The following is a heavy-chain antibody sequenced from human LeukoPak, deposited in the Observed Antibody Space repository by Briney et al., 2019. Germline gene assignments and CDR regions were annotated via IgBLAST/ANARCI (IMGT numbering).Heavy chain of an antibody. D-gene: IGHD4-23*01. J-gene: IGHJ6*03. V-gene: IGHV4-61*05. CDR3: AREVADYGGYYYYHYMDV. CDR1: GGSINTRSYS. CDR2: IYYSGST. Sequence: PSETLSLTCTVSGGSINTRSYSWGWIRQPPGKGLEWIGYIYYSGSTNYNPSLKSRVTMSVDTSKNQFSLKLSSVTAADTAMYYCAREVADYGGYYYYHYMDVWGKGTTVTISS.